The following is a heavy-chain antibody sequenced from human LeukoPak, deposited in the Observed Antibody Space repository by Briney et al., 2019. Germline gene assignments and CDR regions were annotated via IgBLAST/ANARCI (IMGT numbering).Heavy chain of an antibody. CDR2: ISSSSSI. J-gene: IGHJ4*02. CDR1: GFTFSSSN. V-gene: IGHV3-21*01. Sequence: GGSLRLSCAASGFTFSSSNLDWVRQVPGKGLEWVSSISSSSSIYYTDSVNGRFTISRDNTNNSLYLQMNSLRAEDTAVYFCAKEGRSTTPGYWGQGTLVTVCS. CDR3: AKEGRSTTPGY. D-gene: IGHD2-15*01.